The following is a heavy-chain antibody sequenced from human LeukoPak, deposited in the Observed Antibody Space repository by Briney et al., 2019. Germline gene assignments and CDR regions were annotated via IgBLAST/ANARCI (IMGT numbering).Heavy chain of an antibody. Sequence: SGGSLRLSCAASGFTFSSYAMSWVRQAPGKGLEWVSAISGSGGSTYYADSVKGRFTISRDNSKNTLYLQMNTLRAEDTAVYYCAKSRSPSGWYGDDYWGQGTLVTVSS. CDR2: ISGSGGST. CDR3: AKSRSPSGWYGDDY. J-gene: IGHJ4*02. CDR1: GFTFSSYA. V-gene: IGHV3-23*01. D-gene: IGHD6-19*01.